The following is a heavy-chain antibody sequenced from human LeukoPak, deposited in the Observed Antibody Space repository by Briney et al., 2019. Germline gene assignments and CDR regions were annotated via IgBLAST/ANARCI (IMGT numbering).Heavy chain of an antibody. Sequence: PGGSLRLSCAASGFTFSSYWMSWVRQAPGKGLEWVANIKQDGSEKYYADSVKGRFTISRDNSKNTLYLQMNSLRAEDTAVYYCARDVRIDYYDSSGYQPTSFDYWGQGTLVTVSS. V-gene: IGHV3-7*01. J-gene: IGHJ4*02. D-gene: IGHD3-22*01. CDR3: ARDVRIDYYDSSGYQPTSFDY. CDR1: GFTFSSYW. CDR2: IKQDGSEK.